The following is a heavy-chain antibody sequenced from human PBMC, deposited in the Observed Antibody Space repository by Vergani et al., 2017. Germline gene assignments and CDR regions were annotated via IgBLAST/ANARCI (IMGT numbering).Heavy chain of an antibody. CDR3: GRVADFYGLGSRLLDL. D-gene: IGHD3-10*01. CDR2: MYHSGST. J-gene: IGHJ5*02. Sequence: QVRLQESGPGLVKPSETLSLTCSVSGGSMSGYYWSWIRQPPGKELEWIGYMYHSGSTNYNPSLETRVTISGDTSKNQFSLKLNSVTAADTDVDYCGRVADFYGLGSRLLDLWGQGILVTVSS. CDR1: GGSMSGYY. V-gene: IGHV4-59*01.